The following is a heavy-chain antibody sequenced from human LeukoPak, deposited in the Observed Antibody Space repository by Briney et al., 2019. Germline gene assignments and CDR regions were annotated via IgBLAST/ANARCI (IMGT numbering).Heavy chain of an antibody. D-gene: IGHD6-13*01. V-gene: IGHV4-30-2*02. CDR1: GGSISSGGYY. CDR3: ARRGSSWTFPI. J-gene: IGHJ4*02. Sequence: PSQTLSLTCTVSGGSISSGGYYWSWIRQPPGKGLEWIGYIYHSGSTYYNPSLKSRVTISVDTSKNQFSLKLSSVTAADTAVYYCARRGSSWTFPIWGQGTLVTVSS. CDR2: IYHSGST.